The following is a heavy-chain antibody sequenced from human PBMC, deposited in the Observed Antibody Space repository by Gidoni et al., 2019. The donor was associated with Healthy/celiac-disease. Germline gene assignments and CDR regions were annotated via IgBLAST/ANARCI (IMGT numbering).Heavy chain of an antibody. J-gene: IGHJ3*02. CDR1: GFTFSRYA. CDR3: AKPEEYYYDSSGYLLDAFDI. V-gene: IGHV3-23*01. CDR2: ISGSGGST. D-gene: IGHD3-22*01. Sequence: EVQLLESGGGLVQPGGSLRLSCAASGFTFSRYAMSWVRQAPGKGLEWVSAISGSGGSTYYADSVKGRFTISRDNSKNTLYLQMNSLRAEDTAVYYCAKPEEYYYDSSGYLLDAFDIWGQGTMVTVSS.